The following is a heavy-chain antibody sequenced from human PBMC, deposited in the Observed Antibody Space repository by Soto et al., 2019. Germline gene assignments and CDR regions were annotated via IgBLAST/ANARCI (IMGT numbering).Heavy chain of an antibody. V-gene: IGHV3-30*18. J-gene: IGHJ4*02. Sequence: QVQLVESGGGVVQPGRSLRLSCAASGFTFSTFGMHWVRQAPGKALEWVAVISSAGSIKYYADSVKGRFTISRDNSKNMLYLQMNSLRTEDTAVYYWAKDRPYIGSYWGQGILVSVSS. CDR3: AKDRPYIGSY. CDR2: ISSAGSIK. CDR1: GFTFSTFG. D-gene: IGHD1-26*01.